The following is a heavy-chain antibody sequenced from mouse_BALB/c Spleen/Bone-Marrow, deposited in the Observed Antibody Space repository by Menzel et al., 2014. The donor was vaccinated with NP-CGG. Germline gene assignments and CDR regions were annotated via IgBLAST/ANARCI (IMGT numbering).Heavy chain of an antibody. CDR2: INPSSAYT. Sequence: VMLVESGAELARPGASVKMSCQASGYTFTRYTMHWEKQRPGQGLEWIGYINPSSAYTNYNQKFEDKATLTADKSSSTAYMQLSSLTSEDSAVYYCTIRYYAMDYWGQGTSVTVSS. CDR1: GYTFTRYT. V-gene: IGHV1-4*01. CDR3: TIRYYAMDY. D-gene: IGHD1-1*01. J-gene: IGHJ4*01.